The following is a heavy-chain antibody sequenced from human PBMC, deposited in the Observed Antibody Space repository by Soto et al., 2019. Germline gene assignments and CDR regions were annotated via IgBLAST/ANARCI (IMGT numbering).Heavy chain of an antibody. CDR3: AKSYSSNWYDYFDY. Sequence: GGSLRLSCTASGFTFGDYAMSWVRQAPGKGLEWVSAISGSGDTTYYADSVKGRFTISRDTSKNTLFLQMNSLRAEDTALYYCAKSYSSNWYDYFDYWGQGTLVTVSS. CDR2: ISGSGDTT. CDR1: GFTFGDYA. V-gene: IGHV3-23*01. J-gene: IGHJ4*02. D-gene: IGHD6-13*01.